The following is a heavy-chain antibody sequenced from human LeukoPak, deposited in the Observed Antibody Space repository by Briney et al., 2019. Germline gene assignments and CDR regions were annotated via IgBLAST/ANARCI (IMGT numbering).Heavy chain of an antibody. CDR2: INQDGNEK. J-gene: IGHJ4*02. Sequence: QPGGSLRLSCAASGFTFSNYWMSWVRQAPGKGLEWVANINQDGNEKYYVDSVKGRFTISRDNAKSSLYLQMNSLRVDDTAVYYCARDRALYDSRRGYYYTEDDFWGQGTLVTVSS. CDR1: GFTFSNYW. CDR3: ARDRALYDSRRGYYYTEDDF. D-gene: IGHD3-22*01. V-gene: IGHV3-7*01.